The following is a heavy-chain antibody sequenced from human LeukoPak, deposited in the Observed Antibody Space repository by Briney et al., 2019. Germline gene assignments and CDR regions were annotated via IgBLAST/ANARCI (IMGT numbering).Heavy chain of an antibody. J-gene: IGHJ5*02. CDR1: GGSFSGYY. CDR3: ARDFPPFDP. Sequence: PSETLSLTCAVYGGSFSGYYWSWIRQPPGKGLEWIGEINHSGSTNYNPSLKSRVTISVDTSKNQFSLKLSSVTAADTAVYYCARDFPPFDPWGRGTLVTVSS. CDR2: INHSGST. V-gene: IGHV4-34*01.